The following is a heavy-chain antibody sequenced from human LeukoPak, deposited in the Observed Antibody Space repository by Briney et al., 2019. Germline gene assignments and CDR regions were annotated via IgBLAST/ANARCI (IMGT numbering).Heavy chain of an antibody. CDR1: GGSVSSGDYY. CDR3: ARDRTSGSPHYYYYGMDV. CDR2: ISYSGST. V-gene: IGHV4-61*08. Sequence: SETLSLTCTVSGGSVSSGDYYWNWIRQPPGKRLEWIGYISYSGSTNYNPSLKSRVTISVDTSKNQFSLKLSSVTAADTAVYYCARDRTSGSPHYYYYGMDVWGQGTTVTVSS. D-gene: IGHD1-26*01. J-gene: IGHJ6*02.